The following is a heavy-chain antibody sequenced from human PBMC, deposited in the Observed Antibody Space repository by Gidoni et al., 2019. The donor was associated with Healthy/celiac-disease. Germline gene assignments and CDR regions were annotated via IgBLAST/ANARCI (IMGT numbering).Heavy chain of an antibody. Sequence: QVQLQQWGAGLLKPSETLSLTCAVSGGSFSGYYWSWIRQPPGKGLEWIGEINHSGSTNYNPSLKSRVTISVDTSKNQFSLKLSSVTAADTAVYYCARALYGSVSDYWGQGTLVTVSS. J-gene: IGHJ4*02. CDR1: GGSFSGYY. V-gene: IGHV4-34*01. D-gene: IGHD3-10*01. CDR2: INHSGST. CDR3: ARALYGSVSDY.